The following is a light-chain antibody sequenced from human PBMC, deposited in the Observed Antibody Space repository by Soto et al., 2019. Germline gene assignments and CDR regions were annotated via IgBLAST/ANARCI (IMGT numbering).Light chain of an antibody. CDR3: QQFDASRQYT. Sequence: VLTQSPDTLSLSPGESATLSCRASESVTSSSLAWYQVKPGQAPRLLMFGASNRGSGIPARFSGSGSGTDFILTISRLEPEDSAVYYCQQFDASRQYTFAQGTKVEI. CDR2: GAS. V-gene: IGKV3-20*01. J-gene: IGKJ2*01. CDR1: ESVTSSS.